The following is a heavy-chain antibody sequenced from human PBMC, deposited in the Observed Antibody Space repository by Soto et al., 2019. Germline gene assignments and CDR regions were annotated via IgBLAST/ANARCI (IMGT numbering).Heavy chain of an antibody. Sequence: PGGSLRLSCAASGFTFDDYGMSWVRQAPGKGLEWVSGINWNGGSTGYADSVKGRFTISRDSSKNTVSLEMTSLRAEDTAVYYCAKGGRQWLVTSDFNYWGKGALVTVSS. CDR3: AKGGRQWLVTSDFNY. D-gene: IGHD6-19*01. J-gene: IGHJ4*02. V-gene: IGHV3-20*04. CDR2: INWNGGST. CDR1: GFTFDDYG.